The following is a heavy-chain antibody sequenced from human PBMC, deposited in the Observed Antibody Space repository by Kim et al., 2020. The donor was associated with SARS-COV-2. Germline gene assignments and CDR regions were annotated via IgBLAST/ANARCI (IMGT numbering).Heavy chain of an antibody. Sequence: DSVKGRFTISRDNSKNTLFLQMNSLRAEDTAVYYCAKGLGGSIAARLGDYWGQGTLVTVSS. D-gene: IGHD6-6*01. V-gene: IGHV3-30*02. J-gene: IGHJ4*02. CDR3: AKGLGGSIAARLGDY.